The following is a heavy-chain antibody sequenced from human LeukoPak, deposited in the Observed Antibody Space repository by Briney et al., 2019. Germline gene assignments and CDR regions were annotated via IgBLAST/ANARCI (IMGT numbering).Heavy chain of an antibody. Sequence: GGSLRLSCAASGFTFSSYAMSWIRQAPGKGLEWVSYISSSGSTIYYADSVKGRFTISRDNAKNSLYLQMNSLRAEDTAVYYCARGSGYYGSGSSDDAFDIWGQGTMVTVSS. D-gene: IGHD3-10*01. CDR1: GFTFSSYA. CDR3: ARGSGYYGSGSSDDAFDI. CDR2: ISSSGSTI. J-gene: IGHJ3*02. V-gene: IGHV3-11*01.